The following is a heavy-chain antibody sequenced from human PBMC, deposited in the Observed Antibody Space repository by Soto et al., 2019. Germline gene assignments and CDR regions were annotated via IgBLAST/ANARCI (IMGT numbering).Heavy chain of an antibody. V-gene: IGHV4-30-4*01. CDR3: ARDNILGILYSGMDV. CDR2: IYYSGST. Sequence: SETLSLTCTVSGGSISSGDYYWSWIRQPPGKGLEWIGYIYYSGSTYYNPSLKSRGTISVDTSKNQFSLKLSSVTAADTAVYYCARDNILGILYSGMDVWGQGTTVTVSS. D-gene: IGHD3-3*01. J-gene: IGHJ6*02. CDR1: GGSISSGDYY.